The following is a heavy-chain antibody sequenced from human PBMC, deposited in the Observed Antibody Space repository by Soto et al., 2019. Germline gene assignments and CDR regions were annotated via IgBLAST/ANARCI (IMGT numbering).Heavy chain of an antibody. CDR1: GFTFSNYW. Sequence: EGSLRLSCAVSGFTFSNYWMSWVRQAPGKGLEWVANIKQEGSEKYYVDSVKGRFTISRDNAKNSLYLQMNSLGAEDTAVYFSLRYWGQGTLVTVSS. CDR3: LRY. CDR2: IKQEGSEK. V-gene: IGHV3-7*01. J-gene: IGHJ4*02.